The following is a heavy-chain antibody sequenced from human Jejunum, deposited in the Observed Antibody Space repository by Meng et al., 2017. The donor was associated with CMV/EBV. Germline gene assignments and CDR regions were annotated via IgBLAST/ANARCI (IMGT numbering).Heavy chain of an antibody. V-gene: IGHV3-11*05. CDR2: ISGNTKVT. Sequence: QGEIGXSWGXLVKPGVSLXXACSPSELXXXDYYMSWIRQAPGKGLEWISYISGNTKVTNYADSVKGRFTISRDNAKNSLYLQMSSLRGEDTAVYYCARAGLGHNSFDPWGQGTLXTVSS. J-gene: IGHJ5*02. D-gene: IGHD2-15*01. CDR3: ARAGLGHNSFDP. CDR1: ELXXXDYY.